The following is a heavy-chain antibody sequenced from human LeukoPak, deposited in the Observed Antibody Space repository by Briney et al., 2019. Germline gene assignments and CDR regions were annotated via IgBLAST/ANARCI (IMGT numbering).Heavy chain of an antibody. D-gene: IGHD4-17*01. Sequence: GGSLRLSCAASGITVSVNYMSWVRQAPGKGLEWVSVIYSGENTYYADSVKGRFTISRDNSKNTLYLQMNSLRAEDTAVYYCARAPPTVTKHGMGVWGQGTTVTVS. CDR2: IYSGENT. CDR1: GITVSVNY. V-gene: IGHV3-53*01. J-gene: IGHJ6*02. CDR3: ARAPPTVTKHGMGV.